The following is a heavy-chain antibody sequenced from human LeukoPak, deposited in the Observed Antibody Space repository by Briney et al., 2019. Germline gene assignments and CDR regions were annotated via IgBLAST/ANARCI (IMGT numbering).Heavy chain of an antibody. Sequence: GGSLRLSCAASGFTLSSYAMNWVRQAPGKGLEWVSATSGSGGITSYADSVKGRFTISRDNSKNTLYLQMNSLRAEDTAVYYCARGSYYGGMGDYFDCWGQGTLVTVSS. CDR3: ARGSYYGGMGDYFDC. J-gene: IGHJ4*02. D-gene: IGHD1-26*01. V-gene: IGHV3-23*01. CDR2: TSGSGGIT. CDR1: GFTLSSYA.